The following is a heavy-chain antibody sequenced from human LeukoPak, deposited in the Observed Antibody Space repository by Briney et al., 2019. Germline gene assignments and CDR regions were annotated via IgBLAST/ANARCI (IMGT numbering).Heavy chain of an antibody. CDR2: ITSSGNYI. J-gene: IGHJ4*02. CDR1: GFTFSKYS. D-gene: IGHD3-22*01. CDR3: ARDLLSYYYDTSDYYWD. Sequence: GGSLRLSCAASGFTFSKYSMTWVRQAPGKGLEWVSSITSSGNYIFYADSVKGRFTISRDNAKNSLFLHMDSLRAEDTALYYCARDLLSYYYDTSDYYWDWGLGTLVTVSS. V-gene: IGHV3-21*01.